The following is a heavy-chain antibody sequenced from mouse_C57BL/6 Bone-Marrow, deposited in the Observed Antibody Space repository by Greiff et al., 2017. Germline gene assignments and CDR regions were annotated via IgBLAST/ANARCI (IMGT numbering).Heavy chain of an antibody. CDR3: ESLARSSFDFDY. CDR1: GYTFTSYW. J-gene: IGHJ2*01. V-gene: IGHV1-69*01. CDR2: IDPSDSDT. Sequence: QVQLQQPGAELVMPGASVKLSCKASGYTFTSYWMHWVKQRPGQGLEWIGEIDPSDSDTNYNQKFKGKSTLTVDKSSSTAYLQLSSLTSEDSAVYYCESLARSSFDFDYWGQGTTLTVSA.